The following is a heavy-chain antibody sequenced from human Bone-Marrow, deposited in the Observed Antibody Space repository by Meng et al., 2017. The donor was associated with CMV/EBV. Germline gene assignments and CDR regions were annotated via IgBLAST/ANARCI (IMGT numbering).Heavy chain of an antibody. V-gene: IGHV3-20*04. CDR2: INWNGGST. Sequence: GGSLRLSCAATGFTFDDYGMSWVRQAPGKGLEWVSGINWNGGSTGYADSVKGRFTISRDNAKNSLYLQMNSLRAEDTALYYCARDRLSPRFARTYYDFWSGYLGPHYFDYWGQGTLVTSPQ. D-gene: IGHD3-3*01. CDR3: ARDRLSPRFARTYYDFWSGYLGPHYFDY. J-gene: IGHJ4*02. CDR1: GFTFDDYG.